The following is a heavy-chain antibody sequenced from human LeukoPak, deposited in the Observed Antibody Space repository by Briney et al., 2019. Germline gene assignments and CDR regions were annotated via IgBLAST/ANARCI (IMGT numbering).Heavy chain of an antibody. Sequence: TSETLSLTCTVSGGSISSYYWSWIRQPPGKGLEWIGYIYYSGSTNYNPSLKSRVTISVDTSKNQFSLKLSSVTAADTAVYNCARVGHDSPSHPSARAAFDIWGQGTMVTVSS. CDR1: GGSISSYY. J-gene: IGHJ3*02. V-gene: IGHV4-59*01. D-gene: IGHD1-26*01. CDR2: IYYSGST. CDR3: ARVGHDSPSHPSARAAFDI.